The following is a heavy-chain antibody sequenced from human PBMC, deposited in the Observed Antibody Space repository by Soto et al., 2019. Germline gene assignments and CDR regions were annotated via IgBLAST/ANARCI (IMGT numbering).Heavy chain of an antibody. V-gene: IGHV1-2*04. CDR3: ARGIVVVPAASYYYYYYGMDV. CDR2: INPNSGGT. CDR1: GYTFTGYY. J-gene: IGHJ6*02. D-gene: IGHD2-2*01. Sequence: ASVKVSCKASGYTFTGYYMHWVRQAPGQGLERMGWINPNSGGTNYAQKFQGWVTMTRDTSISTAYMELSRLRSDDTAVYYCARGIVVVPAASYYYYYYGMDVWGQGTTVTVSS.